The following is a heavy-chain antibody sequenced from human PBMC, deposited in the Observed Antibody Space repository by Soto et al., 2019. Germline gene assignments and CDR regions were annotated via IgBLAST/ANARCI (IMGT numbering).Heavy chain of an antibody. CDR3: AREYYGVLTGYYNDY. CDR1: GFSFRSYW. D-gene: IGHD3-9*01. CDR2: ISSDGTTT. Sequence: EVQLVESGRGLVQSGGSLGLSCVASGFSFRSYWMHWVRQAPGKGLVWVARISSDGTTTTYADSANGRFTVSRDNAANTLYLQMSSLRAEDTAVYYCAREYYGVLTGYYNDYWGQGTLVTVSS. V-gene: IGHV3-74*01. J-gene: IGHJ4*02.